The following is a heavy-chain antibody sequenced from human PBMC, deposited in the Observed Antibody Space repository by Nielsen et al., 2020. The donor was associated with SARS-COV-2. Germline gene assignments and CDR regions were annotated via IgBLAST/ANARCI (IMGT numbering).Heavy chain of an antibody. Sequence: GGSLRLSCAASGFTFSSYGMHWVRQATSKGLEWVAVIWYDGSNKYYADSVKGRFTISRDNSKNTLYLQMNSLRAEDTAVYYCARGRDYYGSGSYYITAWYGMDVWGQGTTVTVSS. J-gene: IGHJ6*02. CDR2: IWYDGSNK. CDR3: ARGRDYYGSGSYYITAWYGMDV. D-gene: IGHD3-10*01. CDR1: GFTFSSYG. V-gene: IGHV3-33*01.